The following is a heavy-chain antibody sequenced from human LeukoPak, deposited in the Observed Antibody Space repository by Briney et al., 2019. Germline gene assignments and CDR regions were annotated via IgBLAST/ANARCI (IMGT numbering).Heavy chain of an antibody. CDR2: ISAYNGNT. CDR1: GYXFTSYG. Sequence: ASVKVSCKASGYXFTSYGISWVRQAPGQGLEWMAWISAYNGNTDYAQNLRGRVTMTTDTSTSTAYMELSRLRTDDTAVYYCARGGYSYGQPPIYYYYYGMDVWGQGTTVTVSS. D-gene: IGHD5-18*01. CDR3: ARGGYSYGQPPIYYYYYGMDV. J-gene: IGHJ6*02. V-gene: IGHV1-18*01.